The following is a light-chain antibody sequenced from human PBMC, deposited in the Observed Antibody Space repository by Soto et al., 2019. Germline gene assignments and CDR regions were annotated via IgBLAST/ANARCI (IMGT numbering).Light chain of an antibody. CDR2: SNN. CDR1: SSNIGSNT. CDR3: AAWDDSLHGPFYV. J-gene: IGLJ1*01. Sequence: QLVLTQPPSASGTPGQRVTISCSGSSSNIGSNTVNWYQQLPGTAPKLLIYSNNQRPSGVPDRFSGSKSGTSASLAISGLQSEDEADYYCAAWDDSLHGPFYVFGTWPKVTVL. V-gene: IGLV1-44*01.